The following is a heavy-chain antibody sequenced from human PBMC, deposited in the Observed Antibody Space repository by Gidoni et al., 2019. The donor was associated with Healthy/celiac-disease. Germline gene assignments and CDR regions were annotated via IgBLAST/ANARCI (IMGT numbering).Heavy chain of an antibody. Sequence: QVQLQQWGAGLLKPSATLSLTCAVYGGSFSCYYWSWIRQPPGKGLEWIGEINHSGSTNYNPSLKSRVTISVDTSKNQFSLKLSSVTAADTAVYYCARAYCSSTSCSNNYFDYWGQGTLVTVSS. CDR2: INHSGST. CDR1: GGSFSCYY. D-gene: IGHD2-2*01. J-gene: IGHJ4*02. V-gene: IGHV4-34*01. CDR3: ARAYCSSTSCSNNYFDY.